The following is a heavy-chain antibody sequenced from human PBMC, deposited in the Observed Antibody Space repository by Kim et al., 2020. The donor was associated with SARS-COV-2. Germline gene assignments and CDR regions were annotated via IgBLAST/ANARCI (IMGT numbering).Heavy chain of an antibody. CDR2: IYWNDDK. D-gene: IGHD3-16*02. J-gene: IGHJ4*02. Sequence: SGPTLVNPTQTLTLTCTFSGFSLSTSGVGVGWIRQPPGKALEWLALIYWNDDKRYSPSLKSRLTITKDTSKNQVVLTMTNMDPVDTATYYCAHRPVWVWGSYRSPVWDYWGQGTLVTVSS. CDR1: GFSLSTSGVG. V-gene: IGHV2-5*01. CDR3: AHRPVWVWGSYRSPVWDY.